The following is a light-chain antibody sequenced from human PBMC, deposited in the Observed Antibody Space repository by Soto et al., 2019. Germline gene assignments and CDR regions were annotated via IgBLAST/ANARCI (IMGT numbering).Light chain of an antibody. CDR1: QSVRSN. CDR3: QQYNNWPPLT. V-gene: IGKV3-15*01. Sequence: EIVMTQSPATVSVSAGERATLSCRASQSVRSNLAWYQQKPGQAPRLLIYGASTRATGIPARFSGSGSGTAFTLTISSLQSEDVAVYYCQQYNNWPPLTFGGGTKVEIK. J-gene: IGKJ4*01. CDR2: GAS.